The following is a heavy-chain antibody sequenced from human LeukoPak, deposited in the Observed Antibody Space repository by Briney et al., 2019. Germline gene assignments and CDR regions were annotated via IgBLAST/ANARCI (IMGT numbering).Heavy chain of an antibody. CDR2: IIPIFGTA. Sequence: GASVKVSCKASGGTFSSYAISWVRQAPGQGLEWMGGIIPIFGTANYAQKLQGRVTMTTDTSTSTAYMELRSLRSDDTAVYYCARSPLNYYDSSGWDYWGQGTLVTVSS. CDR3: ARSPLNYYDSSGWDY. V-gene: IGHV1-69*05. CDR1: GGTFSSYA. D-gene: IGHD3-22*01. J-gene: IGHJ4*02.